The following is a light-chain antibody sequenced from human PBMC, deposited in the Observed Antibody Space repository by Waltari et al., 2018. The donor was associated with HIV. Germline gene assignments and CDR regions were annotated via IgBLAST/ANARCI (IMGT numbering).Light chain of an antibody. J-gene: IGLJ3*02. CDR2: TNN. V-gene: IGLV1-44*01. Sequence: QSVLPQPPSASGPPGPRVTISCPGSSSNIPRNTLNWYHHLPGTAPKLLIYTNNQRPSGVPDRFSGSKSGTSASLAISGLQSEDEADYYCAAWDDSLNGWVFGGGTKLTVL. CDR1: SSNIPRNT. CDR3: AAWDDSLNGWV.